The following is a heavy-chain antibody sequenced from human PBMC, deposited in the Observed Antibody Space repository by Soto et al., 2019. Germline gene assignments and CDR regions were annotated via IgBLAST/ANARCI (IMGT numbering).Heavy chain of an antibody. D-gene: IGHD2-15*01. V-gene: IGHV6-1*01. CDR1: GDSVSSNSAD. J-gene: IGHJ6*02. CDR3: ARDEGYCSGGSCYSNYYYYYGMDV. Sequence: SQTLSLTCAISGDSVSSNSADWNWIRQSPSRGLEWLGKTYYRSKWYNDYAVSVNTRITINADTSKNQFSLHLNSVTPEDTAVYYCARDEGYCSGGSCYSNYYYYYGMDVWGQGTTVTVSS. CDR2: TYYRSKWYN.